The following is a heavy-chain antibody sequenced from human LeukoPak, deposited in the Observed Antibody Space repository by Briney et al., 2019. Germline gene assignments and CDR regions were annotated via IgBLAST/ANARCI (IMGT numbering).Heavy chain of an antibody. CDR3: ASTSNSALGLPYFDH. CDR2: TYHRSKWYN. D-gene: IGHD5-18*01. V-gene: IGHV6-1*01. Sequence: SQTLSLTCAISGDSVSSNSAAWNWIRQSPSRGLEWLGRTYHRSKWYNDYAVSVKSRITLNPDTSKNQFSLQLNSVTPDDTAVYYCASTSNSALGLPYFDHWGQGSLVTVSS. J-gene: IGHJ4*02. CDR1: GDSVSSNSAA.